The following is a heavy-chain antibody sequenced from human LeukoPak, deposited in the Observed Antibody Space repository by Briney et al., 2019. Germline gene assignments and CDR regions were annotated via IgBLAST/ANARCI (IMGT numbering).Heavy chain of an antibody. CDR3: ARARGIVVVPAATYGMDV. Sequence: ASVKVSCKASGYTFTSYDINWVRQATGQGLEWMGWVNPNSGNTGYAQKFQGRVTMTRNTSISTAYMELSSLRSEDTAVYYCARARGIVVVPAATYGMDVWGQGTTVTVSS. D-gene: IGHD2-2*01. J-gene: IGHJ6*02. CDR2: VNPNSGNT. V-gene: IGHV1-8*01. CDR1: GYTFTSYD.